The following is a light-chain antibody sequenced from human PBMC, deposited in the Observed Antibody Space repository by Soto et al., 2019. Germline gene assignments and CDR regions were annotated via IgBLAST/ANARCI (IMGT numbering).Light chain of an antibody. CDR1: QSVSSSSY. V-gene: IGKV3-20*01. CDR2: GAS. CDR3: RQYRRSPSYT. Sequence: EIGVTQSPGTLSLSPGERATLSCRASQSVSSSSYLAWYQQKPGQAPRLRIYGASSRATGIPDRFSGSGSATDFTLTISRLEPEAFAVYYSRQYRRSPSYTFGHRTTLEIK. J-gene: IGKJ2*01.